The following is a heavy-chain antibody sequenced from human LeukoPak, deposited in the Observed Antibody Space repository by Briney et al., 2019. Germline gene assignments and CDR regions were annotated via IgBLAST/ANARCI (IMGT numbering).Heavy chain of an antibody. CDR1: GFTFSSYG. Sequence: GGSLRLSCAASGFTFSSYGMHWVRQAPGKGLEWVAFIRYDGSNKYYADSVKSRFTISRDNSKNTLYLQMNSLRAEDTAVYYCAKDLGAAGYVSLDYWGQGTLVTVSS. V-gene: IGHV3-30*02. D-gene: IGHD6-13*01. CDR2: IRYDGSNK. CDR3: AKDLGAAGYVSLDY. J-gene: IGHJ4*02.